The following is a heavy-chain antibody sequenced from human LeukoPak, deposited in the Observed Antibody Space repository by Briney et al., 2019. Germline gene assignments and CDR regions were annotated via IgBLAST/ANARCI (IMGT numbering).Heavy chain of an antibody. J-gene: IGHJ4*02. V-gene: IGHV4-4*02. CDR2: IYHSGNT. D-gene: IGHD1-26*01. CDR1: GDPISSSNW. CDR3: ARVGALGGHDF. Sequence: SGTLSLTCAVSGDPISSSNWWSWVRQPPEKGLEWIGEIYHSGNTNYNPPLKSRVTISLDKSKNQFSLKLNSVTAADTAVYYCARVGALGGHDFWGQGSLVTVSS.